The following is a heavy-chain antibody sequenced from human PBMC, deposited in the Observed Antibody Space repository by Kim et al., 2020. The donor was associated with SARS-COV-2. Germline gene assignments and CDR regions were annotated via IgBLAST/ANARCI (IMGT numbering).Heavy chain of an antibody. V-gene: IGHV3-66*04. J-gene: IGHJ4*02. Sequence: YADSMKGRFTIPRDNSKNTLYLQMNSLRAEDTAVYYCARRSYSYGLGGYWGQGTLVTVSS. CDR3: ARRSYSYGLGGY. D-gene: IGHD5-18*01.